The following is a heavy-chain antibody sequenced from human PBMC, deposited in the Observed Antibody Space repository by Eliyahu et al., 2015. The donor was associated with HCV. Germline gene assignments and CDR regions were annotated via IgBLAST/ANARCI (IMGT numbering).Heavy chain of an antibody. CDR2: IKEDGSVK. J-gene: IGHJ4*02. Sequence: EVQVVESGGGLVQPGGSLRLSCATSGFSFSTSWMEWVRQAPGKGLEWVANIKEDGSVKFYVDSVKGRFIISRDNAKNSVYLEMNSLRVEDTATYYCARGNDGPDYWGQGTLVTVSS. V-gene: IGHV3-7*01. CDR1: GFSFSTSW. CDR3: ARGNDGPDY.